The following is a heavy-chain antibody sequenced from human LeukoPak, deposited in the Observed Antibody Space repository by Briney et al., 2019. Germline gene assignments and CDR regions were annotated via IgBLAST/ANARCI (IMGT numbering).Heavy chain of an antibody. CDR1: GFTVSSNY. V-gene: IGHV3-53*01. D-gene: IGHD2-2*01. CDR2: IYIGGTT. J-gene: IGHJ4*02. Sequence: GGSLRLSCAASGFTVSSNYMGWVRQASDKGLEWVSVIYIGGTTYYADSVKGRFTISRDISKNTVFLQMNSLRAEDTAVYYCARNFGTSYNSWGQGILVTVSS. CDR3: ARNFGTSYNS.